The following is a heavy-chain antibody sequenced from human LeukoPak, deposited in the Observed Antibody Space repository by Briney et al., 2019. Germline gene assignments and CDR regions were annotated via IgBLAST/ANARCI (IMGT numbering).Heavy chain of an antibody. V-gene: IGHV3-21*01. D-gene: IGHD2-2*01. CDR1: GFTFSSYS. CDR2: ISSSSSYI. Sequence: GGSLRLSCAASGFTFSSYSMDWVRQAPGKGLEWVSSISSSSSYIYYADSVKGRFTISRDNAKNSLYLQMNSLRAEDTAVYYCARVPGYCSSTSCRAYYGMDVWGQGTTVTVSS. J-gene: IGHJ6*02. CDR3: ARVPGYCSSTSCRAYYGMDV.